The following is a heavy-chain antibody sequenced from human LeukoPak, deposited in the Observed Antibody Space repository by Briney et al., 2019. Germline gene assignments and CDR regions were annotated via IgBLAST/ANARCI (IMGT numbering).Heavy chain of an antibody. CDR3: ATTRYPVDAFDI. Sequence: PGRSLRLSCAASGFTFSSYGMHWVRQAPGKGLEWVAVISYDGSNKYYADSVKGRFTISGDNSKNTLYLQMNSLRAEDTAVYYCATTRYPVDAFDIWGQGTMVTVSS. J-gene: IGHJ3*02. V-gene: IGHV3-30*03. CDR2: ISYDGSNK. D-gene: IGHD1-26*01. CDR1: GFTFSSYG.